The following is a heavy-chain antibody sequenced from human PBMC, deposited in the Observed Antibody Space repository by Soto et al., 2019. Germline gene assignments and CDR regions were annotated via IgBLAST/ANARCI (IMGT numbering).Heavy chain of an antibody. V-gene: IGHV3-33*01. CDR2: IWYDGSNK. J-gene: IGHJ4*02. Sequence: QVQLVESGGGVVQPGGSLRLSCAASGFNFSGYGMHWVRQAPGRGLEWVAVIWYDGSNKDSGDSVKGRFSLSRENSKNTLYQQMNSLRAEETSVSYCARVRAGSHHYFDSWGQGSLVTVSS. CDR1: GFNFSGYG. D-gene: IGHD2-15*01. CDR3: ARVRAGSHHYFDS.